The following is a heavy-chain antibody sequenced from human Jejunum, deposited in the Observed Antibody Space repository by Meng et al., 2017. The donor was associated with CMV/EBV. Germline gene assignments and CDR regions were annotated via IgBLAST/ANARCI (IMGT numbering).Heavy chain of an antibody. J-gene: IGHJ4*02. D-gene: IGHD2/OR15-2a*01. CDR2: IKSKIDGETS. CDR3: TPQNAY. V-gene: IGHV3-15*01. Sequence: EVQLVESXGGVVKTGXSLRLSCTASGFTFTTAWMTWVRLAPGKGPEWVARIKSKIDGETSDYAAPVKGRFTISRDDSKNTTYLQMNSLKIEDTAVYYCTPQNAYWGPGTLVTVSS. CDR1: GFTFTTAW.